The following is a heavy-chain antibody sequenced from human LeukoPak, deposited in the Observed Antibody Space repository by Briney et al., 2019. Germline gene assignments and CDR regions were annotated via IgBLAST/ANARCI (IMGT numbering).Heavy chain of an antibody. CDR1: GYTFTSYG. CDR2: ISAYNGNT. V-gene: IGHV1-18*01. J-gene: IGHJ4*02. CDR3: ARGRGPSNYETSIDY. Sequence: ASVKVSCKASGYTFTSYGISWVRQAPGQGLEWMGWISAYNGNTNYAQKLQGRVTMTTDTPTSTAYMELSSLRSEDTAVYYCARGRGPSNYETSIDYWGQGTLVTVSS. D-gene: IGHD4-11*01.